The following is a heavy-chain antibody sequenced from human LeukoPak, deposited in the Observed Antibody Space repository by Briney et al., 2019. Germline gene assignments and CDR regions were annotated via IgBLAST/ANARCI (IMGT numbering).Heavy chain of an antibody. CDR2: INHSGST. J-gene: IGHJ3*02. V-gene: IGHV4-34*01. Sequence: PSETLSLTCAVYGGSFSGYYWSWIRQPPGKGLEWIGEINHSGSTNYNPSLKSRVTISVDTSKNQFSLKLSSVTAADTAVYYCARNGVSSWYFYPISYAFDIWGQGTMVTVSS. CDR1: GGSFSGYY. CDR3: ARNGVSSWYFYPISYAFDI. D-gene: IGHD6-13*01.